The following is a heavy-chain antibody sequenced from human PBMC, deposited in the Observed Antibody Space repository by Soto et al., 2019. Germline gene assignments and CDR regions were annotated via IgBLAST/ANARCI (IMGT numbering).Heavy chain of an antibody. CDR3: ARGEGQGSGRKFDY. Sequence: QVQLQQWGAGLLKPSETLSLTCAVYGDSFSGYYWTWIRQSPTKGLAWIGEINHSGSTNYNPSLESRVTMSVDTSKNQFSLKVTSVTAADTAVYYCARGEGQGSGRKFDYWGRGTLVTVSS. CDR2: INHSGST. CDR1: GDSFSGYY. J-gene: IGHJ4*02. V-gene: IGHV4-34*01. D-gene: IGHD3-10*01.